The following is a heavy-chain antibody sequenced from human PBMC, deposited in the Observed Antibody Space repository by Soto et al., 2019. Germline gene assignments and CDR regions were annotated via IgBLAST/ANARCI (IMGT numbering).Heavy chain of an antibody. CDR1: GYTFTSYA. V-gene: IGHV1-3*01. CDR2: INAGNGNT. Sequence: GASVKVSCKXSGYTFTSYAMHWVRQAPGQRLEWMGWINAGNGNTKYSQKFQGRVTITRDTSASTAYMELSSLRSEDTAVYYCARGGSYSDFDYWGQGTLVTVSS. J-gene: IGHJ4*02. CDR3: ARGGSYSDFDY. D-gene: IGHD1-26*01.